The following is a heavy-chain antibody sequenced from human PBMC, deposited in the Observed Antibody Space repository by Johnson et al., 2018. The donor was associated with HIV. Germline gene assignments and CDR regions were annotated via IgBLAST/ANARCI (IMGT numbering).Heavy chain of an antibody. D-gene: IGHD3-10*01. CDR2: ISYDGSNR. V-gene: IGHV3-30*03. CDR1: GFTFRNYG. CDR3: ATSEGYGSGSPNAFDI. Sequence: QVHLVESGGGVVQPGKSLRLSCAASGFTFRNYGMHWVRQAPGKGLEWVAVISYDGSNRYSADSVKGRFTISRDNSKNTLYLLMNSLRAEDTAVYYCATSEGYGSGSPNAFDIWGQGTMVTVSS. J-gene: IGHJ3*02.